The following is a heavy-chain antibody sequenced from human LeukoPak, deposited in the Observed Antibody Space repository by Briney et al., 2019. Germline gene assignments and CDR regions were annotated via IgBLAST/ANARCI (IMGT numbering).Heavy chain of an antibody. Sequence: PSETLSLTCTVSGGSISIYYWTWIRQPPGKGLEWIGSIYNSGSTDYNPSLKSRVTISADTSKNQFSLKLRSVTAADTAVYYCTRDRELGFWGQGTLVTVSS. CDR2: IYNSGST. D-gene: IGHD1-26*01. J-gene: IGHJ4*02. V-gene: IGHV4-59*01. CDR3: TRDRELGF. CDR1: GGSISIYY.